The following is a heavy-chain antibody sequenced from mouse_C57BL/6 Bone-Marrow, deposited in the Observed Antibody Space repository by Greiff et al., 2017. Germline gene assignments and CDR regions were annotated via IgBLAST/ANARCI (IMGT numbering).Heavy chain of an antibody. V-gene: IGHV1-69*01. J-gene: IGHJ4*01. D-gene: IGHD1-1*01. CDR1: GYTFTSYW. CDR2: IDPSDSYT. Sequence: QVQLQQPGAELVMPGASVKLSCKASGYTFTSYWMHWVKQRPGQGLEWIGEIDPSDSYTNYNQKFKGKSTLTVDKSSSTAYMRLSSLTSEDSAVYYCARDATVVAPYAMDYWGQGTSVTVSS. CDR3: ARDATVVAPYAMDY.